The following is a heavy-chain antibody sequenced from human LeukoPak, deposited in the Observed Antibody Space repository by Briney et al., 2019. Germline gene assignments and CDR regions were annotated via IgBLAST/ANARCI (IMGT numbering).Heavy chain of an antibody. CDR3: AAYCSTTSCHGE. CDR2: IRSEAKNCAT. J-gene: IGHJ4*02. V-gene: IGHV3-73*01. D-gene: IGHD2-2*01. CDR1: GFTFSGSS. Sequence: GGSLRLSCAASGFTFSGSSMHWVRQASGKGLEWVGCIRSEAKNCATVYAASVKGRFTISRDDSKNTAYLQMNSLRTEDTAVYYCAAYCSTTSCHGEWGQGTLVTVSS.